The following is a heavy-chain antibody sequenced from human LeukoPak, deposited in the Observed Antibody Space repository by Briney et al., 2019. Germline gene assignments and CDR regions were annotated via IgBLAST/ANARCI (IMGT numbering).Heavy chain of an antibody. CDR3: ASGAAQQQLSNLFYGMDV. CDR1: GFTFSNSA. J-gene: IGHJ6*02. V-gene: IGHV3-30-3*01. CDR2: ISHDGNRK. Sequence: PGGSLRPSCAVSGFTFSNSAMHWVRQAPGKGLEWVALISHDGNRKYYADSVKGRFTISRDNSKNTLYLQMNSLRAEDTAVYFCASGAAQQQLSNLFYGMDVWGQGTTVTVSS. D-gene: IGHD6-13*01.